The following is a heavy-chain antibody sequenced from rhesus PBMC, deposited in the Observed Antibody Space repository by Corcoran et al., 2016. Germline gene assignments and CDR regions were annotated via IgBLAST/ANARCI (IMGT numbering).Heavy chain of an antibody. J-gene: IGHJ4*01. CDR2: ISGSGGNT. V-gene: IGHV4-173*01. D-gene: IGHD2-21*01. CDR3: ARGLEYCTISGCYHFDY. CDR1: GGSISSHF. Sequence: QLQLQESGPGLVKPSETLSLTCAVSGGSISSHFWSWIRQPPGKGLEWIGRISGSGGNTDYTPSLKSRVTIATDTSKNQFSLKLTSVTAADTAMYFCARGLEYCTISGCYHFDYWGQGVLVTVSS.